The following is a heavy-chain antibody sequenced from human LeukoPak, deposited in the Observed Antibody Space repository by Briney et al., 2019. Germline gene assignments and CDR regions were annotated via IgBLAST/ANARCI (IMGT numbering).Heavy chain of an antibody. D-gene: IGHD2-15*01. V-gene: IGHV3-21*01. J-gene: IGHJ4*02. CDR3: ARGHPCSGGSCYFDY. CDR1: RFTFSSYS. Sequence: GGSLRLSCAASRFTFSSYSMNWVRQAPGKGLEWVSSISSSSSYIYYADSVKGRFTISRDNAKNSLYLQMNSLRAEDTAVYYCARGHPCSGGSCYFDYWGQGTLVTVSS. CDR2: ISSSSSYI.